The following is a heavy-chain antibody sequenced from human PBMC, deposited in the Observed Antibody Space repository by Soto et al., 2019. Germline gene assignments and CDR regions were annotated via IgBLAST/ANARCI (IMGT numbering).Heavy chain of an antibody. V-gene: IGHV3-21*06. J-gene: IGHJ4*02. CDR1: GFTLSDHY. Sequence: GGSLRLSCTASGFTLSDHYMNWVRQAPGKGLEWVSSISSTTNYIYYGDSMKGRFTISRDNAKNSLYLEMNSLRAEDTAVYYCARESEDLTSNFDYWGQGTLVTVSS. CDR3: ARESEDLTSNFDY. CDR2: ISSTTNYI.